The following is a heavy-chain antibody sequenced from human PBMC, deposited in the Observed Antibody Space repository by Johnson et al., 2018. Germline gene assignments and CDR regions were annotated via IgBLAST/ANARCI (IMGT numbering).Heavy chain of an antibody. CDR1: GFTFSSYG. J-gene: IGHJ4*02. V-gene: IGHV3-30*18. CDR2: VSYDGNYK. Sequence: QVQLVQSGGGVVQPGTSLRLSCAASGFTFSSYGMHWVRQAPGKGLEWVAVVSYDGNYKYYADSVKGRFTVSRDNSKNTLSLQMNSLRAGDTAVYYCAKAASGGSYLYFDYWGQGTLVTVS. CDR3: AKAASGGSYLYFDY. D-gene: IGHD1-26*01.